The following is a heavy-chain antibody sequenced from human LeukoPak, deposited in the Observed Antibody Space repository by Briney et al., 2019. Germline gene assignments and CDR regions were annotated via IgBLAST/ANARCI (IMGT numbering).Heavy chain of an antibody. D-gene: IGHD6-19*01. CDR1: GGSFSPYY. Sequence: SETLSLTCAVYGGSFSPYYWSWIRQSPDKGLEWIGEINHSRSTNYNPSLKSRVTISVDTSKNQFSLKLSSVTAADTAVYYCARSRRGSSGWPFDYWGQGTLVTVSS. CDR2: INHSRST. CDR3: ARSRRGSSGWPFDY. J-gene: IGHJ4*02. V-gene: IGHV4-34*01.